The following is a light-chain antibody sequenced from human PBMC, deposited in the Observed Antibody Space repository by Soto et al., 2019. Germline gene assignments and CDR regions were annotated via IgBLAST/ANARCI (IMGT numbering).Light chain of an antibody. Sequence: QSVLTQPPSVSGAPGQRVTISCTGSSSNIGAGYDVHWYQQLPGTAPKLLIYGNSNRPSGVPDRFSGSKSGTSASLAITGPKVEDGADYSGQPYDSSRGFLFGGGTKLTVL. J-gene: IGLJ2*01. CDR3: QPYDSSRGFL. V-gene: IGLV1-40*01. CDR1: SSNIGAGYD. CDR2: GNS.